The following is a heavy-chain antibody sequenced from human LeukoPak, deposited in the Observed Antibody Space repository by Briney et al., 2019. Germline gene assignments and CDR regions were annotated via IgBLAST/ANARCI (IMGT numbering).Heavy chain of an antibody. V-gene: IGHV4-59*01. CDR3: VRDSRYGSGWFEDGLDF. CDR2: VSFSGYT. Sequence: SSETLSLTCIVSGGSINNYYWSWIRQPPGKGLEWIGEVSFSGYTNYNPSLTSRVTISPDTSKNQFSLKVNSVTAADTAVYYCVRDSRYGSGWFEDGLDFWGQGTTVTVSS. CDR1: GGSINNYY. D-gene: IGHD6-13*01. J-gene: IGHJ6*02.